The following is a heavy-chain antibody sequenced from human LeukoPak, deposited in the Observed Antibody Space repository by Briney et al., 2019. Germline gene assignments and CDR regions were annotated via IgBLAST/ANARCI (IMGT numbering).Heavy chain of an antibody. Sequence: PSGTLSLTFAGSGGSISSSHWWSWVPQRPGKGLEWIGKIYHSGSTNYNPSLKSRVTISVDKSRNQFSLKLSSVTAADTAVYYCARDGGYYGSGSPDYWGQGTLDTVSS. J-gene: IGHJ4*02. CDR1: GGSISSSHW. CDR3: ARDGGYYGSGSPDY. V-gene: IGHV4-4*02. CDR2: IYHSGST. D-gene: IGHD3-10*01.